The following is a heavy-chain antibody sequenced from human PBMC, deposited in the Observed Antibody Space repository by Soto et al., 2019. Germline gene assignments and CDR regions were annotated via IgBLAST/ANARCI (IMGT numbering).Heavy chain of an antibody. CDR3: ARAGAYCGGDCYLPLHYYYYYGMDV. D-gene: IGHD2-21*02. V-gene: IGHV1-2*02. CDR1: GYTFTGYY. Sequence: ASVKVSCKASGYTFTGYYMHWVRQAPGQGLEWMGWINPNSGGTNYAQKFQGRATMTRDTSISTAYMELSRLRSDDTAVYYCARAGAYCGGDCYLPLHYYYYYGMDVWGQGTTVTVSS. J-gene: IGHJ6*02. CDR2: INPNSGGT.